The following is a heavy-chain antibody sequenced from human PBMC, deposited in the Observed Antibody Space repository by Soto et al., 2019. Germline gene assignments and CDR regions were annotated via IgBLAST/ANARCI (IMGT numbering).Heavy chain of an antibody. J-gene: IGHJ4*02. D-gene: IGHD3-10*01. Sequence: PGGSLRLSCAASGFTFSSYSMNWVRQAPGKGLEWVSSISSSSYIYYADSVKGRFTISRDNAKNSLYLQMNSLRAEDTAVYYCARDPVQNYYGSGSSLSWGQGTLVTVSS. V-gene: IGHV3-21*01. CDR1: GFTFSSYS. CDR2: ISSSSYI. CDR3: ARDPVQNYYGSGSSLS.